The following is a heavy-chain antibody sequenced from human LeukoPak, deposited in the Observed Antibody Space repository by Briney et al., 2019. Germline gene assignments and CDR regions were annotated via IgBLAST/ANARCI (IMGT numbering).Heavy chain of an antibody. Sequence: GGSLRLSCAGSGFTFSSYWMTWVRQAPGKGLEWVANIKQDGSEKNYVDSVKSRFTISRDNAKNSLYLQMNSLNTEDTAVYYCTSLGSISVASLDWGQGTLVTVSS. J-gene: IGHJ4*02. D-gene: IGHD6-19*01. CDR3: TSLGSISVASLD. CDR2: IKQDGSEK. CDR1: GFTFSSYW. V-gene: IGHV3-7*03.